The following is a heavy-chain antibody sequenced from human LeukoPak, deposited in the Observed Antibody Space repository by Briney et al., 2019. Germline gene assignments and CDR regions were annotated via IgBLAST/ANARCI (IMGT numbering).Heavy chain of an antibody. J-gene: IGHJ4*02. CDR1: GFTVSSNY. D-gene: IGHD3-10*02. Sequence: PGGSLRLSCAASGFTVSSNYMSWVRQAPGKGLEWVSVIYSGGSTYYADSVKGRFTISRDNSKNTLYLQMNSLRAEDTAVYYCARASIGYYQVRGSDYWGQGTLVTVSS. CDR3: ARASIGYYQVRGSDY. CDR2: IYSGGST. V-gene: IGHV3-53*01.